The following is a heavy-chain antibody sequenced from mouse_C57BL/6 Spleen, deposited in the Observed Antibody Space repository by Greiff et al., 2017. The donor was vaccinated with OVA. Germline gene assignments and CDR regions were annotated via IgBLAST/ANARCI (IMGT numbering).Heavy chain of an antibody. Sequence: VQLQQSGAELVRPGASVKLSCTASGFNIKDDYMHWVKQRPEQGLEWIGWIDPENGDTESASKFQGKATITADTYSNTTYLQLNSMTSEDTASYYCTKGVGYDGAYWGQGTLVTVSA. D-gene: IGHD2-2*01. J-gene: IGHJ3*01. CDR3: TKGVGYDGAY. CDR1: GFNIKDDY. V-gene: IGHV14-4*01. CDR2: IDPENGDT.